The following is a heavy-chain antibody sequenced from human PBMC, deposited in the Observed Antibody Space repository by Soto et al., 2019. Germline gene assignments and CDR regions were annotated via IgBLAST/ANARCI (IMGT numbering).Heavy chain of an antibody. J-gene: IGHJ5*02. Sequence: PGGSMRLSSAASGFTVSSNYMSWVRQAPGKGLEWVSVIYAGGSTYYADSVKGRFTISRDNSKNMVYLQMNSLRAEDTAVYYCARNWSRFDPWGQGTLVTVSS. D-gene: IGHD1-1*01. CDR2: IYAGGST. CDR1: GFTVSSNY. V-gene: IGHV3-66*01. CDR3: ARNWSRFDP.